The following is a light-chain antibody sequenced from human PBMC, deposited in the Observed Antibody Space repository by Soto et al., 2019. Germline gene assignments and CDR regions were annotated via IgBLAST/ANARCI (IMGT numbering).Light chain of an antibody. V-gene: IGKV3-11*01. Sequence: EIMLKQSPATLSLSPGERATLSCRASQSVNGLLGWYQQRPGQAPRLLISDASQRATGIPARFSGSGFETDFTLTISSLEPEDFAVYYCQQRISWPLTFGGGTKVEIK. CDR1: QSVNGL. CDR3: QQRISWPLT. J-gene: IGKJ4*01. CDR2: DAS.